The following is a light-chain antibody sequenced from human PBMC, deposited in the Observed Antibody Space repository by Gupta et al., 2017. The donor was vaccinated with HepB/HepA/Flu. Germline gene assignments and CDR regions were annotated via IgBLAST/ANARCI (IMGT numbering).Light chain of an antibody. CDR2: DAS. CDR3: QHDDNLPKCT. CDR1: RDISNY. Sequence: DIQKTPSPSSLSASVGDRVTITCQANRDISNYLDWYQQKPGKAPKLLIYDASSWETGVPSRFSGSGCGTDFTFTINSRQPEDSATYYCQHDDNLPKCTFGQGTKVEI. V-gene: IGKV1-33*01. J-gene: IGKJ1*01.